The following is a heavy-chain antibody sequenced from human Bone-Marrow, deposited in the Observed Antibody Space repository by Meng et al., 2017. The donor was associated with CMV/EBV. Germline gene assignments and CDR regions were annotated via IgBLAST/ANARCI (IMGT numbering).Heavy chain of an antibody. V-gene: IGHV1-18*01. Sequence: ASVKVSCKASGYTFTSYGISWVRQAPGQGLEWMGWISAYNGNTNYAQKLQGRVTMTTDTSTSTAYMELRSLRSDDTAVYYCATAAAAAGTIYYHGMDVWGQGTTVTVSS. CDR3: ATAAAAAGTIYYHGMDV. CDR1: GYTFTSYG. CDR2: ISAYNGNT. D-gene: IGHD6-13*01. J-gene: IGHJ6*02.